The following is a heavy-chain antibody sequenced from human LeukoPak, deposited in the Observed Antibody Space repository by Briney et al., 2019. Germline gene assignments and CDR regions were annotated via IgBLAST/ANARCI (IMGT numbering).Heavy chain of an antibody. V-gene: IGHV3-30*03. CDR3: ARSGYYYGSPARDY. CDR1: GFTFSSYG. J-gene: IGHJ4*02. D-gene: IGHD3-10*01. CDR2: ISYDGSNK. Sequence: PGGSLRLSCAASGFTFSSYGMHWVRQAPGKGLEWVAVISYDGSNKYYADSVKGRFTISRDNAKNSLYLQMNSLRAEDTAVYYCARSGYYYGSPARDYWGQGTLVTVSS.